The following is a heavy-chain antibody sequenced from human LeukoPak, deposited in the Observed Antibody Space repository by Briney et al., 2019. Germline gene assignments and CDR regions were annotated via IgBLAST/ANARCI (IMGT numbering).Heavy chain of an antibody. Sequence: GASVKVSCKASVYTFTGYYMHWVRQAPGQGLEWMGWINPNSGGTNYAQKFQGRVTMTRDTSISTAYMELSRLRSDDTAVYYCARIRRYYDSPDWFDPWGQGTLVTVSS. CDR1: VYTFTGYY. J-gene: IGHJ5*02. CDR2: INPNSGGT. V-gene: IGHV1-2*02. CDR3: ARIRRYYDSPDWFDP. D-gene: IGHD3-22*01.